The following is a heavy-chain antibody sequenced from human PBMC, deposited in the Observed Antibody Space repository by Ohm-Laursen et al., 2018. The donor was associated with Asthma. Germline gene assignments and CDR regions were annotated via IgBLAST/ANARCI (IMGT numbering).Heavy chain of an antibody. V-gene: IGHV3-30-3*01. D-gene: IGHD6-19*01. J-gene: IGHJ4*02. Sequence: SLRLSCAAPGFTFSNFAMHWVRQAPGKELEWVSIITSDGSWTSYADSVKGRFTISRDNSKNTLYMQMNSPRAEDTAVYYCAKAYVAGTDYWGQGTLVTVSS. CDR2: ITSDGSWT. CDR1: GFTFSNFA. CDR3: AKAYVAGTDY.